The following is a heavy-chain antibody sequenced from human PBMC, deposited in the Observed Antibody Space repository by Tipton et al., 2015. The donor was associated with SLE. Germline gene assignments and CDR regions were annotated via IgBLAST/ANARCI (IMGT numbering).Heavy chain of an antibody. V-gene: IGHV4-38-2*02. Sequence: TLSLTCAVSGYSISSGYYWGWIRQPPGKGLEWIGSIYYSGSTNYNPSLKSRVTISIDTSKNQFSLKLTSVTAADMAVYYCARDVLGIAAAQLDYWGQGTLVTVSS. CDR1: GYSISSGYY. CDR2: IYYSGST. D-gene: IGHD6-13*01. CDR3: ARDVLGIAAAQLDY. J-gene: IGHJ4*02.